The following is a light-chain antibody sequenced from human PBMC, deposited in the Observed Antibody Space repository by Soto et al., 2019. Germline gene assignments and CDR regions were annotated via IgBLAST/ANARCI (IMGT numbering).Light chain of an antibody. Sequence: QSVLTQPPSVSGAPGQRVTISCTGSSSNIGAGHVVHWYQQFPGRAPNLLIYGSINRPSGVPDRFSGSKSGTSASLAITGLQAEDEADYYCQSYDNGLSASVFGGGTKLTVL. CDR3: QSYDNGLSASV. V-gene: IGLV1-40*01. CDR1: SSNIGAGHV. CDR2: GSI. J-gene: IGLJ2*01.